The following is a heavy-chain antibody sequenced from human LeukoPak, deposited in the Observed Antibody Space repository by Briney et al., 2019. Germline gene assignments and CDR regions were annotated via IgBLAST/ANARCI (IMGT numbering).Heavy chain of an antibody. D-gene: IGHD4-17*01. CDR3: AIDGDWGNY. J-gene: IGHJ4*02. Sequence: PGGSLRLSCAASGFTFSSYAMSWVRQAPGKGLEWVSGISGSDGSTYYGDSVKGRFTISRDNSKNTLYLQMNSLRAEDTAVYYCAIDGDWGNYWGQGTLVTVSS. CDR2: ISGSDGST. CDR1: GFTFSSYA. V-gene: IGHV3-23*01.